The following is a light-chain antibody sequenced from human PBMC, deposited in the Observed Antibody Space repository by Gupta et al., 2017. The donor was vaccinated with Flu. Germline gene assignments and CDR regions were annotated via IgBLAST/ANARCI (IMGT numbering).Light chain of an antibody. J-gene: IGKJ4*01. CDR2: AAS. CDR3: LQHSTYPLT. Sequence: DIQMTQSPSSLSASVGDRVTITCRASQGIGNDLGWFQQKPGKAPKRLIYAASSLQSGVPSRFSGSGSGTEFTLTISSLQPEDFATYYCLQHSTYPLTFGGGTKVEIK. CDR1: QGIGND. V-gene: IGKV1-17*01.